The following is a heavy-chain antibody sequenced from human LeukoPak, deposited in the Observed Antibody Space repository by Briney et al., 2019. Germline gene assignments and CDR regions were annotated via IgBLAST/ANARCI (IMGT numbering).Heavy chain of an antibody. CDR3: ARSRFYFDY. CDR1: GFTFSSYA. J-gene: IGHJ4*02. CDR2: ISYDGSNK. Sequence: GGSLRLSCAASGFTFSSYAMHWVRQAPGKGLEWVAVISYDGSNKYYADSVKGRFTISRDNSKNTLYLQMNSLRAEDTAVYYCARSRFYFDYWGQGTLVTVSS. V-gene: IGHV3-30-3*01.